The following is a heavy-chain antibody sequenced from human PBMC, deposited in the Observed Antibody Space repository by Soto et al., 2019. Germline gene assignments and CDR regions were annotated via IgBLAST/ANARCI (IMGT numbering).Heavy chain of an antibody. D-gene: IGHD6-13*01. J-gene: IGHJ4*02. Sequence: GGSLRLSCAASGFTVSSNYMSWVRQAPGKGLEWVSVIYSGGSTYYADSVKGRFTISSDNSKNTLYLQMNSLRAEDTAVYYCARESGIAAAGDFMGGLIDYWGQGTLVTVSS. CDR2: IYSGGST. V-gene: IGHV3-66*01. CDR1: GFTVSSNY. CDR3: ARESGIAAAGDFMGGLIDY.